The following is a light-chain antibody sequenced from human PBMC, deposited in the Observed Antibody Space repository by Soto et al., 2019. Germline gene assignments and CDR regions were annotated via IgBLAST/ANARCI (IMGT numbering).Light chain of an antibody. CDR1: SSYIGDYKF. CDR3: CSYTSSTSLI. CDR2: DVN. J-gene: IGLJ2*01. Sequence: QSALTQPASVSGSPGQSITISCTGTSSYIGDYKFVSWYQQHPGKVPKLLIYDVNNRPSGVSDRFSGSKSGNTASLTISGLQAEDEAEYYCCSYTSSTSLIFGGGTKLTVL. V-gene: IGLV2-14*03.